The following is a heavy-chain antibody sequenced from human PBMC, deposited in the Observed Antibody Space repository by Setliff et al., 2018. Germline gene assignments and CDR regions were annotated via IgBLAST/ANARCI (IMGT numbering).Heavy chain of an antibody. CDR2: IKEDGSQR. Sequence: PGGSLRLSCAASGFDFKTHWMDWARQAPGKGLEWVANIKEDGSQRNYVDAVKGRFSISRDNAKNSLYLQMNSLRAEDTAVYYCARDPHFDSWGQGTLVTVSS. V-gene: IGHV3-7*01. J-gene: IGHJ4*02. CDR1: GFDFKTHW. CDR3: ARDPHFDS.